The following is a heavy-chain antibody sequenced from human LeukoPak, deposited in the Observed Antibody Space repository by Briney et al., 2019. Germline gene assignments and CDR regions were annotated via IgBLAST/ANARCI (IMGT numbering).Heavy chain of an antibody. CDR1: VYTFTRYD. V-gene: IGHV1-8*03. Sequence: GASVKVSCKASVYTFTRYDIHWVRQATGQGLEWMGWMNSNSGNTGYAQKFQGRVTITSNTSISIAYMELSSLRSEDTAVYYCARGGIAAVSSFDYWGQGTLVTVSS. CDR2: MNSNSGNT. J-gene: IGHJ4*02. D-gene: IGHD6-13*01. CDR3: ARGGIAAVSSFDY.